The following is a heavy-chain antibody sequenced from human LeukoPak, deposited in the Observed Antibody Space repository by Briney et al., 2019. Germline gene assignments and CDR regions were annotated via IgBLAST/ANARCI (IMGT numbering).Heavy chain of an antibody. Sequence: SETLSLTCTVSGASITSFYYNWIRQSAGQGLEWIVRIHTNGGTYYRPSLNSRVTMSVDTSKKQISLKLTSVTAADTAVYFCSRGGGYGDYWGQGILVTVSA. V-gene: IGHV4-4*07. CDR1: GASITSFY. CDR2: IHTNGGT. J-gene: IGHJ4*02. CDR3: SRGGGYGDY. D-gene: IGHD5-12*01.